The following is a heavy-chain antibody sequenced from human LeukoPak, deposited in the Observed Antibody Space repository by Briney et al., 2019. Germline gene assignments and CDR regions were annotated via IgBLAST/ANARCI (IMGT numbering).Heavy chain of an antibody. J-gene: IGHJ6*03. D-gene: IGHD6-13*01. CDR1: GFTFSSYA. CDR3: AKAAAAQNYYYYMDV. Sequence: GGSLRLSCAASGFTFSSYAMSWVRQAPGKGLEWVSGISWNSGSIGYADSVKGRFTISRDNAKNSLYLQMNSLRADDMALYYCAKAAAAQNYYYYMDVWGKGTTVTVSS. V-gene: IGHV3-9*03. CDR2: ISWNSGSI.